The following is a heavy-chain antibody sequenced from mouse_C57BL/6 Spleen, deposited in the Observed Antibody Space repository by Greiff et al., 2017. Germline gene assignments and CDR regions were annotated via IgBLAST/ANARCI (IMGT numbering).Heavy chain of an antibody. D-gene: IGHD2-12*01. CDR1: GYAFSSSW. CDR2: IYPGDGDT. Sequence: QVQLQQSGPELVKPGASVKISCKASGYAFSSSWMHWVKQRPGKGLEWIGRIYPGDGDTNYNEKFKGKSTLTVDKSSSTAYMQLSSLTSEDSAVYYCAGSDSNDRGAMDYWGQGTSVTVSS. V-gene: IGHV1-82*01. CDR3: AGSDSNDRGAMDY. J-gene: IGHJ4*01.